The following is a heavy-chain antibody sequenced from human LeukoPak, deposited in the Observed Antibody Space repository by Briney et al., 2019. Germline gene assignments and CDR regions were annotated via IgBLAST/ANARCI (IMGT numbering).Heavy chain of an antibody. D-gene: IGHD3-10*01. CDR3: ARDPTLLWFGELLSCYYYYGMDV. V-gene: IGHV1-2*02. Sequence: GASVKVSCKASGCTFTGYYMHWVRQAPGQGLEWMGWINPNSGGTNYAQKFQGRVTMTRDTSISTAYMELSRLRSDDTAVYYCARDPTLLWFGELLSCYYYYGMDVWGQGTTVTVSS. J-gene: IGHJ6*02. CDR1: GCTFTGYY. CDR2: INPNSGGT.